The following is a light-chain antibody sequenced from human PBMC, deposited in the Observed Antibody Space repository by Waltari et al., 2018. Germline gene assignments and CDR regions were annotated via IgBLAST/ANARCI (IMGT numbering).Light chain of an antibody. CDR2: RGD. Sequence: QSVLTQPPSASGTPGQGVTISCSGGASNIGNNVVNWYQQVPGKAPKLLIYRGDRRPAGVPGRFSGSKAGTSASLAISGLQSEDEADYYCAAWDDSLNGRWVFGGGTKVTVL. CDR1: ASNIGNNV. J-gene: IGLJ3*02. CDR3: AAWDDSLNGRWV. V-gene: IGLV1-44*01.